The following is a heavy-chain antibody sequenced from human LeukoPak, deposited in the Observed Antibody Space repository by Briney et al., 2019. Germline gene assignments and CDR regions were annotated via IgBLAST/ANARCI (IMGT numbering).Heavy chain of an antibody. J-gene: IGHJ4*02. D-gene: IGHD3-10*01. CDR2: INPSGGST. CDR3: AREGSPDYYGSGEFDY. V-gene: IGHV1-46*03. Sequence: ASVKVSRKASGYTFTSYYMHWVRQAPGQGLEWMGIINPSGGSTSYAQKFQGRVTMTRDTSTSTVYMELSSLRSEDTAVYYCAREGSPDYYGSGEFDYWGQGTLVTVSS. CDR1: GYTFTSYY.